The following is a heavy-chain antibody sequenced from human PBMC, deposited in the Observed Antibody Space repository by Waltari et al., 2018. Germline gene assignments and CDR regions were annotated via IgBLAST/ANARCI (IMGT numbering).Heavy chain of an antibody. J-gene: IGHJ6*02. CDR3: ARLEDCTGPGGNCYSGDSFAMDV. CDR2: INHAGNT. CDR1: GGSFIGSY. Sequence: QVQLQQWGAGLLQPSETLSLSCAVYGGSFIGSYWVWIRKLPGKGLEWIGEINHAGNTNYSPSLRGRVTLFVDTSKSQFSLKVHSVTAADTAVYYCARLEDCTGPGGNCYSGDSFAMDVWGQGTTVTVSS. D-gene: IGHD2-8*02. V-gene: IGHV4-34*02.